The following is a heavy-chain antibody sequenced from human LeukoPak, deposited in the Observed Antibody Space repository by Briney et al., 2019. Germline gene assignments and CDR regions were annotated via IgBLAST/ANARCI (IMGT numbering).Heavy chain of an antibody. CDR2: INHSGST. D-gene: IGHD1-1*01. Sequence: SETLSLTCAVYGGSFGGYYWSWIRQPPGKGLEWIGEINHSGSTNYNPSLKSRVTISVDTSKNQFSLKLSSVTAADTAVYYCARGHRTYPYYGMDVWGQGTTVTVSS. V-gene: IGHV4-34*01. CDR1: GGSFGGYY. J-gene: IGHJ6*02. CDR3: ARGHRTYPYYGMDV.